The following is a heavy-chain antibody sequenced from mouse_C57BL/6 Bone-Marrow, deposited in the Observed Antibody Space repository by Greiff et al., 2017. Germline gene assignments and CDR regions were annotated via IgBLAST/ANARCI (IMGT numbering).Heavy chain of an antibody. CDR2: IDPGNGDT. CDR1: GFYIKYDY. J-gene: IGHJ3*01. CDR3: TTSDGSTYGGAY. Sequence: EVQRVESGAELVRPGASVKLSCTASGFYIKYDYMHWVKQRPEQGLEWIGWIDPGNGDTKYASKFQDKDTITADTSSNSAYLQLSSLTSEDTAVYYCTTSDGSTYGGAYWGQGTLVTVSA. D-gene: IGHD1-1*01. V-gene: IGHV14-4*01.